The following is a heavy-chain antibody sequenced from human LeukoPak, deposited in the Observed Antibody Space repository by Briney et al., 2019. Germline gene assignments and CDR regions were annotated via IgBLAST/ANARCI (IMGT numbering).Heavy chain of an antibody. CDR2: ISAYNGNT. Sequence: ASVKVSCKASGYTFTSYGISWVRQAPGQGLEWMGWISAYNGNTNYAQKLQGRVTMTTDTSTSTAYMELRSLRSDDTAVYYCAREVGGRRYGSFIPPVRYHDYWGQGTLATVSS. J-gene: IGHJ4*02. CDR3: AREVGGRRYGSFIPPVRYHDY. V-gene: IGHV1-18*01. CDR1: GYTFTSYG. D-gene: IGHD3-10*01.